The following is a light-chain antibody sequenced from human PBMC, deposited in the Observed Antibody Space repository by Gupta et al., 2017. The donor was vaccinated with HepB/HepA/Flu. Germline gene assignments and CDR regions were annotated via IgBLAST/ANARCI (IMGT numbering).Light chain of an antibody. Sequence: DVVMSQSPLFLHVTLGQPASISCRSSQSLVYSDRNTYLTWFQQRPGQSPRRLISKVSKRESGVPDRFSGSGSGTYCTLKISRVEAEDVGVYYCMQGSQLPYTFGQWTKLEI. V-gene: IGKV2-30*01. J-gene: IGKJ2*01. CDR2: KVS. CDR1: QSLVYSDRNTY. CDR3: MQGSQLPYT.